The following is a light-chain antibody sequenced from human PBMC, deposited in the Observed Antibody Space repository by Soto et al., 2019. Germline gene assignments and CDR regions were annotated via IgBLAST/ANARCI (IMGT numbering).Light chain of an antibody. V-gene: IGKV3-11*01. CDR3: QQRSNWPT. J-gene: IGKJ1*01. CDR1: QSVRTY. CDR2: DAS. Sequence: EIVMTQSPATLSVSPGGRATLSCRASQSVRTYLAWYQQKPGQAPRLLIYDASNRATGIPARFSGSGSGTDFTLTISSLEPEDFAVYYCQQRSNWPTFGQGTKVDIK.